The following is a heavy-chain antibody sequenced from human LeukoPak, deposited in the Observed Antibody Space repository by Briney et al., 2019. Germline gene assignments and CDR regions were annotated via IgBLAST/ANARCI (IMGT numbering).Heavy chain of an antibody. Sequence: PGGSLRLSCAASGFTFSSYWMSWVRQAPGKGLEWVANIKQDGSEKYYVDSVKGRFTISRDNAKNSLYLQMNSLRAEDTAVYYCARDREYYYDSGGYYPFLFDYWRQETLVTVSS. J-gene: IGHJ4*02. V-gene: IGHV3-7*01. D-gene: IGHD3-22*01. CDR1: GFTFSSYW. CDR3: ARDREYYYDSGGYYPFLFDY. CDR2: IKQDGSEK.